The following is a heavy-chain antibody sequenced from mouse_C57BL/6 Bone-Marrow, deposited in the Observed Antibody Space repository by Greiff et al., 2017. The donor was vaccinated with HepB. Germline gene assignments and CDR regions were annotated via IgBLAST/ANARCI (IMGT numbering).Heavy chain of an antibody. CDR2: ISYDGSN. J-gene: IGHJ1*03. D-gene: IGHD1-1*01. Sequence: ESGPGLVKPSQSLSLTCSVTGYSITSGYYWNWIRQFPGNKLEWMGYISYDGSNNYNPSLKNRISITRDTSKIQFFLKLNSVTTEDTATYYCATGYVYFDVWGTGTTVTVSS. CDR1: GYSITSGYY. CDR3: ATGYVYFDV. V-gene: IGHV3-6*01.